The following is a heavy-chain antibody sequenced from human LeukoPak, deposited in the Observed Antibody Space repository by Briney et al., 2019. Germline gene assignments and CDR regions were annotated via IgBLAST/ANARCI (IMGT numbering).Heavy chain of an antibody. J-gene: IGHJ4*02. CDR2: ISGSGGST. CDR3: AKAPEYQYYFDY. CDR1: GFTFSSYA. Sequence: GGSLRLSCAASGFTFSSYAVSWVRQAPGKGLEWVSAISGSGGSTYYADSVKGRFTISRDNSKNTLYLQMNSLRAEDTAVYYCAKAPEYQYYFDYWGQGTLVTVSS. V-gene: IGHV3-23*01. D-gene: IGHD2-2*01.